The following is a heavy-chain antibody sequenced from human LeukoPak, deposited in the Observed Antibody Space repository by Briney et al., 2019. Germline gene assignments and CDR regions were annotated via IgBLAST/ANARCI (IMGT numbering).Heavy chain of an antibody. CDR2: ISYDGSNK. V-gene: IGHV3-30*04. J-gene: IGHJ4*02. D-gene: IGHD6-19*01. CDR3: ARRRVAVADDY. Sequence: GRSLRLSCAASGFTFSSYAMHWVRQAPGKGLEWVAVISYDGSNKYYADSVKGRFTISRDNSKNTLYLQMNSLRAEDTAVYYCARRRVAVADDYWGQGTLVTVSS. CDR1: GFTFSSYA.